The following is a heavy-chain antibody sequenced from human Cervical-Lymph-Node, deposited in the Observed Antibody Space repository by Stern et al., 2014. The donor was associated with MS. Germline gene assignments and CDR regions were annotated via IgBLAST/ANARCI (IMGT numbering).Heavy chain of an antibody. D-gene: IGHD2-15*01. V-gene: IGHV1-18*01. CDR2: ISADNGNS. CDR3: PRGLLGSENAFDI. CDR1: GYTFTSYG. Sequence: VQLVESGAEVKTPGASVKVSCKASGYTFTSYGISWVRPAPGQGLEWMGWISADNGNSNDAHILQARVNMTTDTSTSTAYIELRSLRSDDTAVYYCPRGLLGSENAFDIWGQGTMVTVSS. J-gene: IGHJ3*02.